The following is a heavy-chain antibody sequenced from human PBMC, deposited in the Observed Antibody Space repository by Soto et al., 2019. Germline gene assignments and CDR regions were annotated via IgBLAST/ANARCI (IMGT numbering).Heavy chain of an antibody. CDR1: GYSFTSYW. V-gene: IGHV5-51*01. D-gene: IGHD5-18*01. CDR3: ARLLQPNYYYYGMDV. CDR2: IYPGDSDT. J-gene: IGHJ6*02. Sequence: GESLKISCKGSGYSFTSYWIGWVRQMPGKGLEWMGIIYPGDSDTRYSPSFQGQVTISADKSTSTAYLQWSSLKASDTAMYYCARLLQPNYYYYGMDVWGQGTTVTVSS.